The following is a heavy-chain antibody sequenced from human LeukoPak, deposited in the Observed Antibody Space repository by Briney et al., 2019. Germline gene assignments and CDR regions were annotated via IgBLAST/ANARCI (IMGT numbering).Heavy chain of an antibody. Sequence: GESLKTSCKGSGYSFTSYLIGWVRQPPGKGLEGMVIIYPCDSDTTYRPSFQGQVTISPDKSISTAYLQCSILTASNTAFYSFSRRQYGSSWYYFDYWGQGTLVTVSS. D-gene: IGHD6-13*01. V-gene: IGHV5-51*01. J-gene: IGHJ4*02. CDR2: IYPCDSDT. CDR1: GYSFTSYL. CDR3: SRRQYGSSWYYFDY.